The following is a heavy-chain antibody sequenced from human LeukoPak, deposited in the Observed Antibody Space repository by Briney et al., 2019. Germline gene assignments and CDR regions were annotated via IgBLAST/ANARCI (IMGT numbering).Heavy chain of an antibody. Sequence: GGSLRLSCAASGFTFSSYGMHWVRQAPGKGLEWVAVISYDGSNKYYADSVKGRFTISRDNSKNTLYLQMNSRRAEDTAVYYCAKDGESGWYYYYYYMDVWGKGTTVTVSS. D-gene: IGHD6-19*01. J-gene: IGHJ6*03. CDR2: ISYDGSNK. CDR1: GFTFSSYG. V-gene: IGHV3-30*18. CDR3: AKDGESGWYYYYYYMDV.